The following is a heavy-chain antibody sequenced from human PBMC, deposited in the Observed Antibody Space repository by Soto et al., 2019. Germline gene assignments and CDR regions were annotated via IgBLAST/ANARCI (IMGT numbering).Heavy chain of an antibody. CDR1: GYTFTSYG. V-gene: IGHV1-18*01. D-gene: IGHD1-7*01. CDR2: ISAYNGNT. CDR3: ARGLGTIYYYYGMDV. J-gene: IGHJ6*02. Sequence: ASVKVSCKASGYTFTSYGISWVRQAPGQGLEWMGWISAYNGNTNYAQKLQGRVTMTTDTSTSTAYMELRSLRSDDTAVYYCARGLGTIYYYYGMDVWGQGTPVTVSS.